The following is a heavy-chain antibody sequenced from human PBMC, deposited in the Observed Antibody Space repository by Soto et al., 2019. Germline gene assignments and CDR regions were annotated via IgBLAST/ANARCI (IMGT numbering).Heavy chain of an antibody. Sequence: QVQLVESGGGVVQPGRSLRLSCAASGFTLSRHGMHWVRQAPGKGLECVVVIWDDGSNEYYADSVKGRITVSRDHSKNTLYLQLNSLRAEDTAGYYCARDLGVAGTPSGNWFDPWGQGTLVTVSS. V-gene: IGHV3-33*01. CDR3: ARDLGVAGTPSGNWFDP. D-gene: IGHD6-19*01. CDR2: IWDDGSNE. CDR1: GFTLSRHG. J-gene: IGHJ5*02.